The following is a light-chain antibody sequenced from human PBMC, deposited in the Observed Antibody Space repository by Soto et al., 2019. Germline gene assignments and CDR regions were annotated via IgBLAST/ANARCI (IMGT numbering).Light chain of an antibody. Sequence: EIVLTQSPGSLSLSPRERATLSCRASQTVSSNHLAWYQQKPGQAPRLLIYGASRRATGIPDRFSGSGSGTEFTLTISRLEPEDFAVYYCQKYGSSTYTFGQGIKVEIK. V-gene: IGKV3-20*01. J-gene: IGKJ2*01. CDR1: QTVSSNH. CDR3: QKYGSSTYT. CDR2: GAS.